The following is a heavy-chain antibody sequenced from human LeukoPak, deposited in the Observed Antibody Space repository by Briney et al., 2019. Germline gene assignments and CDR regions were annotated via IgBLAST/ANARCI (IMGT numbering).Heavy chain of an antibody. V-gene: IGHV3-53*01. J-gene: IGHJ4*02. Sequence: GGSLRLSCAASGFTVSSNYMSWVRQAPGKGLEWVSVIYSGGSTYYADSVKGRFTISRDNSKNTLYLQMNSLRAEDTAVYYCAKDPAPLYCSSTSCYTILFDYWGQGTLVTVSS. CDR1: GFTVSSNY. D-gene: IGHD2-2*02. CDR3: AKDPAPLYCSSTSCYTILFDY. CDR2: IYSGGST.